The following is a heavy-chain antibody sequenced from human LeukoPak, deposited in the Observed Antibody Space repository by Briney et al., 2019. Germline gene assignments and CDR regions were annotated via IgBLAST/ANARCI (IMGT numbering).Heavy chain of an antibody. CDR1: GFTFSSYG. J-gene: IGHJ4*02. CDR3: AKDLYWWRWVDGKAGFDY. CDR2: ISYDGSNK. D-gene: IGHD2-8*02. Sequence: GGSLRLSCAASGFTFSSYGMHWVRQAPGKGLEWVAVISYDGSNKYYADSVKGRFTISRDNSKNTLYLQMNSLRAEDTAVYYWAKDLYWWRWVDGKAGFDYWGQGTLVTVSS. V-gene: IGHV3-30*18.